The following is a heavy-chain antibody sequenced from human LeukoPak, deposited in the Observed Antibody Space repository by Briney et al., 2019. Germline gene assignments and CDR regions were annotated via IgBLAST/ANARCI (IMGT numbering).Heavy chain of an antibody. CDR3: ARTSARGYSKTYYFDY. CDR2: INPNSGGT. CDR1: GYTFTGYY. D-gene: IGHD3-22*01. Sequence: ASVKVSCKASGYTFTGYYMHWVRQAPGQGLEWMGWINPNSGGTNYAQKFQGRVTMTRDTSISTAYMELSRLRSDDTAVYYCARTSARGYSKTYYFDYWGQGTLVTVSS. J-gene: IGHJ4*02. V-gene: IGHV1-2*02.